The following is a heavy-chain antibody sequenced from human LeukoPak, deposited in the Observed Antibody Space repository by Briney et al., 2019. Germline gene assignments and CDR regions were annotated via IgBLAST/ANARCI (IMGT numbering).Heavy chain of an antibody. D-gene: IGHD6-13*01. CDR2: ISGSGGST. J-gene: IGHJ4*02. CDR1: GFTFSSYA. CDR3: ARDQGTDITSWSSFDY. Sequence: GGSLRLSCAASGFTFSSYAMSWVRQAPGKGLEWVSAISGSGGSTYYADSVKGRFTISRDNSKNTLYLQMNSLRAEDTALYYCARDQGTDITSWSSFDYWGQGTLATVSS. V-gene: IGHV3-23*01.